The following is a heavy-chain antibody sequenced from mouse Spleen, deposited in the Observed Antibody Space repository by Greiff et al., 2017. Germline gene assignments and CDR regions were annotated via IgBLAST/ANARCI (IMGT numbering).Heavy chain of an antibody. D-gene: IGHD1-1*01. V-gene: IGHV5-9*04. CDR3: ARYYYGSPFDY. Sequence: EVKVVESGGGLVKLGGSLKLSCAASGFTFSSYAMSWVRQTPEKRLEWVATISSGGGNTYYPDSVKGRFTISRDNAKNTLYLQMSSLKSEDTAMYYCARYYYGSPFDYWGQGTTLTVSS. CDR1: GFTFSSYA. J-gene: IGHJ2*01. CDR2: ISSGGGNT.